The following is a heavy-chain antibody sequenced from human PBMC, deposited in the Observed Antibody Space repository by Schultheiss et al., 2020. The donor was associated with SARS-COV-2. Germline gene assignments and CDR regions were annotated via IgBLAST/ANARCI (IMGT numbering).Heavy chain of an antibody. CDR3: ARGEGIGVVAATWYY. CDR1: GFTVSSNE. D-gene: IGHD2-15*01. J-gene: IGHJ4*02. V-gene: IGHV3-38-3*01. Sequence: GGSLRLSCAASGFTVSSNEMSWVRQAPGKGLEWVSSISGGSTYYADSRKGRFTISRDNSKNTLYLQMNSLRAEDTAVYYCARGEGIGVVAATWYYWGQGTLVTVSS. CDR2: ISGGST.